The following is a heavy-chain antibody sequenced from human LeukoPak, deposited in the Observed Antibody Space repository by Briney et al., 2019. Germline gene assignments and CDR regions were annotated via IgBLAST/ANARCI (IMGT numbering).Heavy chain of an antibody. CDR3: ARSFSVLLPLWYFGY. J-gene: IGHJ4*02. CDR2: IYYSGST. CDR1: GGSISSSSYY. V-gene: IGHV4-39*07. Sequence: SETLSLTCTVSGGSISSSSYYWGWIRQPPGKGLEWIGSIYYSGSTYYNPSLKSRVTISVDTSKNQFSLKLSSVTAADTAVYYCARSFSVLLPLWYFGYWGQGTLVTVSS. D-gene: IGHD3-22*01.